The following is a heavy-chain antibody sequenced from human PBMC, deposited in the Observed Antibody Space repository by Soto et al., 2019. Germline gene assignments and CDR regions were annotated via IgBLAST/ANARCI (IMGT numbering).Heavy chain of an antibody. V-gene: IGHV3-23*01. CDR1: GFLFRTSP. D-gene: IGHD2-2*01. CDR3: AKPVPGPEFDC. Sequence: GYLRRYSAGFGFLFRTSPMSWVPQATGKGLEWVSTSSGTGGSADDADSVKGPFTIFGNNSKSKLYQPMSSMRADDTAVYYRAKPVPGPEFDCWGQGP. CDR2: SSGTGGSA. J-gene: IGHJ4*02.